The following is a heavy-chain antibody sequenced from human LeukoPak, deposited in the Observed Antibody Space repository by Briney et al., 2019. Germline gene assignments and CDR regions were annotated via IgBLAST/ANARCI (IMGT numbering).Heavy chain of an antibody. J-gene: IGHJ6*03. V-gene: IGHV3-23*01. CDR1: GFTFSSYA. CDR3: AKGRFKNSHYYYYMDV. CDR2: ISGSGGST. Sequence: GSLRLSCAASGFTFSSYAMSWVRQAPGKGLEWVSAISGSGGSTYYADSVKGRFTISRDNSKNTLYLQMNSLRAEDTAVYYCAKGRFKNSHYYYYMDVWGEGTTVTVSS. D-gene: IGHD4-23*01.